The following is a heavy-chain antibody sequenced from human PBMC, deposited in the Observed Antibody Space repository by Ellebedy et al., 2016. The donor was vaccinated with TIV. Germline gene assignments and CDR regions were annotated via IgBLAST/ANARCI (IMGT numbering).Heavy chain of an antibody. D-gene: IGHD3-9*01. V-gene: IGHV1-8*01. CDR2: VNPNSGNT. Sequence: AASVKVSCKASGSTFRNYDINWVRQAAGQGLEWMGWVNPNSGNTGYAQKFQDRITMTGDSSTNTAYMELSGLTSDDTAVYYCARNNDIFTGSWYFDLWGRGTPVTVSS. CDR3: ARNNDIFTGSWYFDL. CDR1: GSTFRNYD. J-gene: IGHJ2*01.